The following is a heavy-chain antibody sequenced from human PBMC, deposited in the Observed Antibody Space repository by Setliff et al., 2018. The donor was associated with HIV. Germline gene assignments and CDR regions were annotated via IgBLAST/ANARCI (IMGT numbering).Heavy chain of an antibody. Sequence: PSETLSLTCTVSGGSISGSSYYWGWIRQPPGKGLEWIGSIYYSGSTYYNPSLKSRVTISVDTSKNQFSLKLSSVTAADTAVYYCARGRSRWTYYNYYYMDVWGKGTTVTVSS. CDR2: IYYSGST. D-gene: IGHD6-13*01. CDR3: ARGRSRWTYYNYYYMDV. CDR1: GGSISGSSYY. V-gene: IGHV4-39*01. J-gene: IGHJ6*03.